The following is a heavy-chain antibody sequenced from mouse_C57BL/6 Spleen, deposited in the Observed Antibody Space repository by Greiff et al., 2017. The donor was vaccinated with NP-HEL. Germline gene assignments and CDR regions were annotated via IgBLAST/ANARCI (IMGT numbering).Heavy chain of an antibody. D-gene: IGHD2-10*01. J-gene: IGHJ1*03. CDR2: IYPGDGDT. CDR1: GYAFSSSW. Sequence: VQLQQSGPELVKPGASVKISCKASGYAFSSSWMNWVKQRPGKGLEWIGRIYPGDGDTNYNGKFKGKATLTADKSSSTAYMQLSSLTSEDSAVYFCARAYHEGYFDVWGTGTTVTVSS. CDR3: ARAYHEGYFDV. V-gene: IGHV1-82*01.